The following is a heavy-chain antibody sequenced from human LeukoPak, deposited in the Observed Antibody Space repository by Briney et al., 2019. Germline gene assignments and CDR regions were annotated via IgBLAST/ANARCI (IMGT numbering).Heavy chain of an antibody. CDR2: ISAYNGNT. V-gene: IGHV1-18*01. J-gene: IGHJ6*03. CDR1: GYTFTSYG. D-gene: IGHD5-24*01. CDR3: ARVAPISDRYYYYYYYMDV. Sequence: ASVKVSCKASGYTFTSYGISWVRQAPGQGLEWMGWISAYNGNTNYAQKLQGRVTMTTDTSTSTAYMELRSLRSDDTAVYYCARVAPISDRYYYYYYYMDVWGKGTTVTVSS.